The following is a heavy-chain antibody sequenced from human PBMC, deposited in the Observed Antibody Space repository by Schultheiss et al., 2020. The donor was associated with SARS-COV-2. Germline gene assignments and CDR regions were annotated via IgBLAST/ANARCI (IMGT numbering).Heavy chain of an antibody. D-gene: IGHD4-11*01. CDR1: GGSFSGYYWS. CDR3: AHSGFDYTLWFDP. CDR2: IYWDDDK. Sequence: QTLSLTCAVYGGSFSGYYWSWIRQPPGKALEWLALIYWDDDKRYSPSLKSRLTITKDTSKNQVVLTMTNMDPVDTATYYCAHSGFDYTLWFDPWGQGTLVTVSS. V-gene: IGHV2-5*08. J-gene: IGHJ5*02.